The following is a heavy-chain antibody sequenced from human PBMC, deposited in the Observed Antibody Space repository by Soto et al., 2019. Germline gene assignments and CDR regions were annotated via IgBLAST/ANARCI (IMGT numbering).Heavy chain of an antibody. V-gene: IGHV4-34*01. Sequence: LETLSLTCAVYGGSFSGYYLSWIRQPPGKGLEWIGEINHSGSTNYNPSLKSRVTISVDTSKNQFSLKLSSVTAADTAVYYCARWSSPYCSSTSCYFNWFDPWGQGTLVTVYS. CDR2: INHSGST. D-gene: IGHD2-2*01. CDR1: GGSFSGYY. J-gene: IGHJ5*02. CDR3: ARWSSPYCSSTSCYFNWFDP.